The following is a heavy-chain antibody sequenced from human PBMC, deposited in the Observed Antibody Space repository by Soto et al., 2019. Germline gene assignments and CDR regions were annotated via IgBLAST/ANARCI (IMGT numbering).Heavy chain of an antibody. CDR1: GYTSTNYA. D-gene: IGHD6-19*01. Sequence: QVQLVQSGAEVKKPGASVKVSCKASGYTSTNYAMHWVRQAPGQRLEWMGCINAGNGNTKYSQKFQDRVTITRDTSASTAYMELSSLTSEDTAVYYCARDSHGCDYWGQGTLVTVSS. V-gene: IGHV1-3*01. CDR3: ARDSHGCDY. J-gene: IGHJ4*02. CDR2: INAGNGNT.